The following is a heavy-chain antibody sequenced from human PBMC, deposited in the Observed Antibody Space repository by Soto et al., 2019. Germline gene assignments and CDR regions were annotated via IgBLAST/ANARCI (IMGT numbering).Heavy chain of an antibody. CDR3: ARDLGYSYGYGYGMDV. J-gene: IGHJ6*02. Sequence: QVQLVQSGAEVKKPGASVKVSCKASGYTFTGYYMHWVRQAPGQGLEWMGWINPNSGGTNYAKKFQGRVTMTRETSISTAYMELSRLRSDDTAVYYCARDLGYSYGYGYGMDVWGQGTTVTVSS. CDR1: GYTFTGYY. V-gene: IGHV1-2*02. D-gene: IGHD5-18*01. CDR2: INPNSGGT.